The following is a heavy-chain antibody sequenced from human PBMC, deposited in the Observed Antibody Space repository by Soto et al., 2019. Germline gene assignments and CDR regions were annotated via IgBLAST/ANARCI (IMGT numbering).Heavy chain of an antibody. CDR3: ANGGHGFWSVGSMSAFDI. Sequence: GGSLRLSCAASGFTFSSYAMHWVRQAPGKGLAWVAVISYDGSNKYYADSVKGRFTISRDNSKNTLYLQMNSLRAEDTAVYYCANGGHGFWSVGSMSAFDIWGQGTMVTVSS. CDR2: ISYDGSNK. CDR1: GFTFSSYA. D-gene: IGHD3-3*01. J-gene: IGHJ3*02. V-gene: IGHV3-30-3*01.